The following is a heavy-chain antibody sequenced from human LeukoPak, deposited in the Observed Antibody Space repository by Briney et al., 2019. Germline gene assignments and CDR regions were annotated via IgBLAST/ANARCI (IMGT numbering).Heavy chain of an antibody. CDR3: ARGDIVATRGFYYFDY. Sequence: ASVKVSCKASGYTFTSYGISWVRQAPGQGLEWMGWISAYNGNTNYAQKLQGSVTMTTDTSTSTAYMELRSLRSDDTAVYYCARGDIVATRGFYYFDYWGQGTLVTVSS. V-gene: IGHV1-18*04. CDR1: GYTFTSYG. D-gene: IGHD5-12*01. CDR2: ISAYNGNT. J-gene: IGHJ4*02.